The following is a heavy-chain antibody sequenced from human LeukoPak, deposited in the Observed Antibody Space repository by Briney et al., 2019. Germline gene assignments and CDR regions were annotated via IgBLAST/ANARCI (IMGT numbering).Heavy chain of an antibody. Sequence: SETLSLTCAVYGESFSGYYWSWIRQPPGKGLEWIGEINHSGSTNYNPSLKSRVTISVDTSKNQFSLKLSSVTAADTAVYYCARDRGAIYYYDSSGYYENNWFDPWGQGTLVTVSS. D-gene: IGHD3-22*01. CDR2: INHSGST. CDR1: GESFSGYY. V-gene: IGHV4-34*01. CDR3: ARDRGAIYYYDSSGYYENNWFDP. J-gene: IGHJ5*02.